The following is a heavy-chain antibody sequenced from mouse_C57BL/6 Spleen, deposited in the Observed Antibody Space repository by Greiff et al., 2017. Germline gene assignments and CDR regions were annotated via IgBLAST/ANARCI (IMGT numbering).Heavy chain of an antibody. CDR2: IYPGSGST. D-gene: IGHD1-1*01. CDR1: GYTFTSYW. CDR3: ARVTTVVALDY. Sequence: VQLQQSGAELVKPGASVKMSCKASGYTFTSYWITWVKQRPGQGLEWIGDIYPGSGSTNYNEKFKSKATLTVATSSSTAYMQLSSLTSEDSAVYYCARVTTVVALDYWGQGTTLTVSS. J-gene: IGHJ2*01. V-gene: IGHV1-55*01.